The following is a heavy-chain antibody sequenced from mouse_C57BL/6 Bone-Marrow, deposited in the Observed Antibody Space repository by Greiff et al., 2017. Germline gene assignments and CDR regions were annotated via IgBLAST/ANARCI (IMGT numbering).Heavy chain of an antibody. D-gene: IGHD2-5*01. CDR1: GYTFTGYW. J-gene: IGHJ3*01. V-gene: IGHV1-9*01. CDR2: ILPGSGST. Sequence: VQLQQSGAELMKPGASVKLSCKATGYTFTGYWIEWVKQRPGHGLEWIGEILPGSGSTNYNEKFKGKATFTADTSSNTAYMHLSSLTTEDSAIYYCARSGYSNYFDWFAYWGQGTLVTVSA. CDR3: ARSGYSNYFDWFAY.